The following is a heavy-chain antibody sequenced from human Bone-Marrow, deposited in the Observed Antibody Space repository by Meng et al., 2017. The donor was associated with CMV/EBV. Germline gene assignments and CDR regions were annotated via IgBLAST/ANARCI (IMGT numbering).Heavy chain of an antibody. V-gene: IGHV1-69*10. J-gene: IGHJ6*02. D-gene: IGHD6-13*01. Sequence: SVKVSCKASGGTFSSYAISWVRQAPGQGLEWMGGIIPILGIANYAQKFQGRVTITADKSTSTAYMELSSLRSEDTAVYYCAGGKQQLATYYYYYGMDVWGQGPTVTVSS. CDR2: IIPILGIA. CDR3: AGGKQQLATYYYYYGMDV. CDR1: GGTFSSYA.